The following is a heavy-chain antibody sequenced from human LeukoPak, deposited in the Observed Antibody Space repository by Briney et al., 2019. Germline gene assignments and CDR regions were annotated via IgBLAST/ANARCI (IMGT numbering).Heavy chain of an antibody. V-gene: IGHV4-30-4*01. CDR2: IYYSGST. Sequence: SQTLSLTCTVSGGSISSGDYYWSWIRQPPGKGLEWIGYIYYSGSTYYNPSLKSRVTISVDTSKNQFSLKLSSVTAADTAVYYWARDSEMATISGAFDIWCQGTMVTVSS. D-gene: IGHD5-24*01. CDR3: ARDSEMATISGAFDI. CDR1: GGSISSGDYY. J-gene: IGHJ3*02.